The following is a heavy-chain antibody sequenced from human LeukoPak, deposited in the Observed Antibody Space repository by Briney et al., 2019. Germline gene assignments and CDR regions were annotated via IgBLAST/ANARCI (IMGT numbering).Heavy chain of an antibody. V-gene: IGHV4-59*01. CDR3: ASDLAAAGPGLDY. Sequence: SETLSLTCTVSGGSISSYYWSWIRQPPGKGLEWIGYIYYSGSTNYNPSLKSRVTISVDTSKNQFSLKLSSVTAADTAVYYCASDLAAAGPGLDYSGQGTLVTVSS. CDR2: IYYSGST. D-gene: IGHD6-13*01. CDR1: GGSISSYY. J-gene: IGHJ4*02.